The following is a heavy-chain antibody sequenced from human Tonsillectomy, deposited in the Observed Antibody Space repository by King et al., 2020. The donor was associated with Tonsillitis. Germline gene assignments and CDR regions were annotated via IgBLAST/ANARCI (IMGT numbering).Heavy chain of an antibody. CDR1: GGSISSSDDN. CDR3: ARYVSGTFDY. D-gene: IGHD1-26*01. CDR2: KYHSGSS. J-gene: IGHJ4*02. Sequence: QLQESGPGVVKPSETLSLTRTVSGGSISSSDDNWAWIRQPPGKGLEWIGYKYHSGSSFYNPSLKSRIAISGGTSENRFSLKLSSVTAADTAVYFCARYVSGTFDYWGQGALVTVSS. V-gene: IGHV4-39*01.